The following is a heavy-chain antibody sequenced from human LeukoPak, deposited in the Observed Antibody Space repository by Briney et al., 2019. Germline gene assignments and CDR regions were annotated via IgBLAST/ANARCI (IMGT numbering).Heavy chain of an antibody. CDR2: VNSDGSWT. V-gene: IGHV3-74*01. CDR1: GNYW. Sequence: GGSLRLSCAASGNYWMHWVRQAPGKGLVWVSHVNSDGSWTSYADSVKGRFTISKDNAKNTVYLQMNNLRAEDTAVYYCVSFYEAYWGRGTLVTVSS. D-gene: IGHD2/OR15-2a*01. J-gene: IGHJ4*02. CDR3: VSFYEAY.